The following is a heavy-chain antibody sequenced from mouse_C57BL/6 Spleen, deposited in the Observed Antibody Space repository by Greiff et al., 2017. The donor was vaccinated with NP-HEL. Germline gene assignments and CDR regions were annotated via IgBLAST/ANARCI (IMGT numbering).Heavy chain of an antibody. J-gene: IGHJ4*01. CDR3: ASITTVVAYYYAMDY. V-gene: IGHV14-3*01. CDR1: GFNIKNTY. CDR2: IDPANGNT. D-gene: IGHD1-1*01. Sequence: VQLKESVAELVRPGASVKLSCTASGFNIKNTYMHWVKQRPEQGLEWIGRIDPANGNTKYAPKFQGKATITADTSSNTAYLQLSSLTSEDTAIYYCASITTVVAYYYAMDYWGQGTSVTVSS.